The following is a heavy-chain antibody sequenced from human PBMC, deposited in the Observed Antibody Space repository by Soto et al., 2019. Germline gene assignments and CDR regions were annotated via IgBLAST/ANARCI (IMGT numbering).Heavy chain of an antibody. CDR1: EYTLTELS. Sequence: GASVKVSCKVSEYTLTELSMHWVRQAPGKGLEWMGGFDPEDGETIYAQKFQGRVTMTEDTSTDTAYMELSSLRSEDTAVYYCATGSLWFGELPRPEQGLPHGNHYWGQGTLVTVSS. V-gene: IGHV1-24*01. D-gene: IGHD3-10*01. CDR3: ATGSLWFGELPRPEQGLPHGNHY. J-gene: IGHJ4*02. CDR2: FDPEDGET.